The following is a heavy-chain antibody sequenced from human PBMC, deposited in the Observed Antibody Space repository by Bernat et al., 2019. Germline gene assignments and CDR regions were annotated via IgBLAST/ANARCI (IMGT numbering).Heavy chain of an antibody. CDR1: GFPFSSYA. J-gene: IGHJ4*02. V-gene: IGHV3-23*01. CDR2: ISGSGGST. D-gene: IGHD3-10*01. Sequence: EVQLLESGGGLVQPGGSLRLSCAASGFPFSSYAMSWVRQAPGKGLEWVSAISGSGGSTYYADSVKGRFTISRDNSKNTLYLQMNSLRVEDTAVYYCATDIYGSGSYIGYWGQGTLVTVSS. CDR3: ATDIYGSGSYIGY.